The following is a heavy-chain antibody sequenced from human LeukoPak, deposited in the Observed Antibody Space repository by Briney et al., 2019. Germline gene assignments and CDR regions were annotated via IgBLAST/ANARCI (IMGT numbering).Heavy chain of an antibody. CDR2: IRYDGSNK. D-gene: IGHD2-2*01. Sequence: PGGSLRLSCAASGFTFSSYGMHWVRQAPGKGLEWVAFIRYDGSNKYYADSVKGRFTISRDNSKNTLYLQMNSLRAEDTAVYYCAKDIDAKVVVPAAIFDYCGQGTLVTVSS. CDR3: AKDIDAKVVVPAAIFDY. CDR1: GFTFSSYG. J-gene: IGHJ4*02. V-gene: IGHV3-30*02.